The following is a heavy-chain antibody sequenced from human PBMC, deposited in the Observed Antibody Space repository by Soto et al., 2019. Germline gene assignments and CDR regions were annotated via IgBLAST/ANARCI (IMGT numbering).Heavy chain of an antibody. CDR3: ARVRIAAARTPYFDY. Sequence: GGSLRLSCAASGFTFSSYWMSWVRQAPGKGLEWVANIKQDGSEKYYVDSVKGRFTISRDNAKNSLYLQMNSLRAEDTAVYYCARVRIAAARTPYFDYWGQGTLVTVSS. CDR2: IKQDGSEK. CDR1: GFTFSSYW. J-gene: IGHJ4*02. D-gene: IGHD6-13*01. V-gene: IGHV3-7*01.